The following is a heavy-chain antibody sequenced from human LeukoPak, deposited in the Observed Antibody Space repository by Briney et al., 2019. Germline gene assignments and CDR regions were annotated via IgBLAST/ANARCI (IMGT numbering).Heavy chain of an antibody. J-gene: IGHJ4*02. CDR3: ARDKGTLGGDS. D-gene: IGHD3-16*01. CDR1: GYTFTAYY. V-gene: IGHV1-2*02. Sequence: ASVKVSCKASGYTFTAYYIHWVRQAPGQGLEWMGLINPNSGGTNYAQKFQGRVTMTRDASISTAYMELSKLTSDDTAVYYCARDKGTLGGDSWGPGTLVTASS. CDR2: INPNSGGT.